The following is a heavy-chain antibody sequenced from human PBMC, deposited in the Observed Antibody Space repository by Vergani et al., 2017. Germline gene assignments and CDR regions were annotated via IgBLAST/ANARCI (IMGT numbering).Heavy chain of an antibody. CDR2: IYTSGST. CDR3: ARDTGYGEGPWYFDY. D-gene: IGHD4-17*01. J-gene: IGHJ4*02. Sequence: QVQLQESGPGLVKPSQTLSLTCTVSGGSISSGRYYWSWIRQPAGKGLEWIGRIYTSGSTNYNPSLKSRVTISVDTSKNQFSLKLSSVTAADTAVYYCARDTGYGEGPWYFDYWGQGTLVTVSS. V-gene: IGHV4-61*02. CDR1: GGSISSGRYY.